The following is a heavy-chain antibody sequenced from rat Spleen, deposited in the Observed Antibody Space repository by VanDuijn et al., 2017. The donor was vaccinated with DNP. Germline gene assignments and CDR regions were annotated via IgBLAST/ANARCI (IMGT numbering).Heavy chain of an antibody. J-gene: IGHJ2*01. CDR2: VWIGGTT. V-gene: IGHV2-32*01. CDR3: ARDGQWDYLDY. CDR1: GFSLTTYH. Sequence: QVQLKESGPGLVQPSQTLSLTGTVSGFSLTTYHVHWVRQPSGKGLEWMGVVWIGGTTHISSIFKSRVSISRDTSKSQVFLEVNSLQSEDTATYYCARDGQWDYLDYWGQGVMVTVAS. D-gene: IGHD1-1*01.